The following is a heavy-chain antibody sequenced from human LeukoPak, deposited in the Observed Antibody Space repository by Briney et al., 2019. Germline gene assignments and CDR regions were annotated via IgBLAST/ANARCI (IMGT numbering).Heavy chain of an antibody. CDR1: GFSFSSYN. Sequence: PGGSLRLSCEASGFSFSSYNMDWVRQTPGKGLEWISSITTSSTYTFYADSVKGRFTISRDNARNSLYLQMNSLRVEDTAVYYCARDPYSGTYGNTYYYYMDVWAKGPRSPSP. J-gene: IGHJ6*03. CDR2: ITTSSTYT. V-gene: IGHV3-21*01. D-gene: IGHD1-26*01. CDR3: ARDPYSGTYGNTYYYYMDV.